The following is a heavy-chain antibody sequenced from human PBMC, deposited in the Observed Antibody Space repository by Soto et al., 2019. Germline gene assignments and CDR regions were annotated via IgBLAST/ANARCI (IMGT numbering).Heavy chain of an antibody. CDR1: GGSISSSSYY. J-gene: IGHJ4*02. Sequence: QLQLQESGPGLVKPSETLSLTCTVSGGSISSSSYYWGWIRQPPGKGLEWIGSIYYSGSTYYNPSLKSRVTISVDTSKNQFSLKLSSVTAADTAVYYCARHTAPPTGGSGSYYQNWGQGTLVTVSS. CDR2: IYYSGST. V-gene: IGHV4-39*01. D-gene: IGHD3-10*01. CDR3: ARHTAPPTGGSGSYYQN.